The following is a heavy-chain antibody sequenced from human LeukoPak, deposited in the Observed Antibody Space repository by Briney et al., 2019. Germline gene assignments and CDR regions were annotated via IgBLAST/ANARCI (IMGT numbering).Heavy chain of an antibody. J-gene: IGHJ4*02. V-gene: IGHV4-4*07. Sequence: SETLSLACTVSGGSISSYYWSWIRQPAGKGLEWIGRIYTSGSTNYNPSLKSRVTMSVDTSKNQFSLKLSSVTAADTAVYYCALDYDSSGCFDYWGQGTLVTVSS. CDR2: IYTSGST. D-gene: IGHD3-22*01. CDR1: GGSISSYY. CDR3: ALDYDSSGCFDY.